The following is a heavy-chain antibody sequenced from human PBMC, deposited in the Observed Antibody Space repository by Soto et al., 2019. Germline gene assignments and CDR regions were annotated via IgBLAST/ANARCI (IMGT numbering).Heavy chain of an antibody. V-gene: IGHV3-21*06. J-gene: IGHJ4*02. CDR3: AREGVHNYNEYYFDY. CDR2: ISGIRDYI. CDR1: GFTFSYYA. Sequence: EVQLVESGGGLVNPGGSLRLSCAASGFTFSYYALHWVRRAPGKGLEWVSSISGIRDYIRYADSVKGRFTISRDNAKTSLYLQMNSLPAEDTAVYYCAREGVHNYNEYYFDYWGQGTLVTVSS. D-gene: IGHD3-22*01.